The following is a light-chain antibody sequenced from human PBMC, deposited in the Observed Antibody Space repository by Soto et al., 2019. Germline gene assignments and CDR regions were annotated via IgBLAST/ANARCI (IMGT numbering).Light chain of an antibody. CDR2: SNT. CDR3: QSYARSLSGVI. CDR1: SSNIGAGYD. J-gene: IGLJ2*01. Sequence: QSVLTQPPSVSGTLGQRVTISCTGSSSNIGAGYDVQWYQQLPGTAPKLLIHSNTNRPSGVPDRFSATKSGTSASLAITGLQAEDEADYPCQSYARSLSGVIFGKGTKVTVL. V-gene: IGLV1-40*01.